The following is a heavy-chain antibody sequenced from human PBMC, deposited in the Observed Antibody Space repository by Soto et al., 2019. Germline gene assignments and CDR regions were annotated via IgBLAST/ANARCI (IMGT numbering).Heavy chain of an antibody. CDR3: ASHPFWYFDL. V-gene: IGHV4-39*01. J-gene: IGHJ2*01. CDR1: GGSISRSSYY. CDR2: VYYTGTT. Sequence: QMHLQESGPGLVKPPETLSLTCAVSGGSISRSSYYWGWVRQPPGKGLEWIGSVYYTGTTYYNPSLRCRAATSVDTSHTQFSLTVTSVTAAATAVYYCASHPFWYFDLWGRGSLVSVSS.